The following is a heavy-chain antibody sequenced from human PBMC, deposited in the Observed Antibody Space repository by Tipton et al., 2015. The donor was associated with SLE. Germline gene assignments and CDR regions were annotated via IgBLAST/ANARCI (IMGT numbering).Heavy chain of an antibody. CDR2: IRGKVFGGTT. CDR3: TRGTTVVTTHAFDI. Sequence: SLRLSCTASGFTFGDYPINWFRQAPGKGLEWVSFIRGKVFGGTTEYAESVKGRFTITRNDSKSTAYLQMHSLKTEDPAVYYCTRGTTVVTTHAFDIWGQGTMVTVSS. D-gene: IGHD4-23*01. J-gene: IGHJ3*02. V-gene: IGHV3-49*03. CDR1: GFTFGDYP.